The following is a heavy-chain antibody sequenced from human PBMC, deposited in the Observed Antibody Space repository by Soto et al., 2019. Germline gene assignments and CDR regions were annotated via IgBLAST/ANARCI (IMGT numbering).Heavy chain of an antibody. Sequence: ASVQVSCKASGYTFTSYAMHWVRQAPGQRLEWMGWINAGNGNTKYSQKFQGRVTITRDTSASTAYMELSSLRSEDTAVYYCATETSGYYYYGMDVWGQGTTVTVSS. CDR3: ATETSGYYYYGMDV. CDR1: GYTFTSYA. J-gene: IGHJ6*02. CDR2: INAGNGNT. V-gene: IGHV1-3*01. D-gene: IGHD6-6*01.